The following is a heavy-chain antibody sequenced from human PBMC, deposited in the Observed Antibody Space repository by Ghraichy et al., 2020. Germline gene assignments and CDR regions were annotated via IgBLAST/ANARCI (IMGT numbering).Heavy chain of an antibody. Sequence: SGPTLVKPTQTLTLTCTFSGFSLNTSGICVNWIRQPPGKALEWLARVDWDDTKYYTSSLKTRLTISKDSSKNQVVLTMTNMDPVDTATYYCVRAGITLIRGVIHGGYYDYWGQGTLVTVSS. V-gene: IGHV2-70*11. CDR1: GFSLNTSGIC. D-gene: IGHD3-10*01. J-gene: IGHJ4*02. CDR2: VDWDDTK. CDR3: VRAGITLIRGVIHGGYYDY.